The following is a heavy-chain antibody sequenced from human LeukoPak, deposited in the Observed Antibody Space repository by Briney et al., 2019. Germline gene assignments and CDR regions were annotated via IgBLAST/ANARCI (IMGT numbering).Heavy chain of an antibody. V-gene: IGHV1-2*02. CDR2: INPNSGGT. Sequence: ASVKVSCKASGYTFTGYYMHWVRQAPGQGLEWMGWINPNSGGTNYAQKFQGRVTMTRDTSISTAYMELNSLTSEDTAVYYCATHSPEWRYSGYYNYYYIDVWGKGTTVIVSS. D-gene: IGHD5-12*01. CDR1: GYTFTGYY. CDR3: ATHSPEWRYSGYYNYYYIDV. J-gene: IGHJ6*03.